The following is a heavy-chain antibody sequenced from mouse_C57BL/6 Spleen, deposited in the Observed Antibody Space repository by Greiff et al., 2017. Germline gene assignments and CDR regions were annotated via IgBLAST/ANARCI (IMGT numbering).Heavy chain of an antibody. CDR1: GYTFTDYY. Sequence: EVQLQQSGPELVKPGASVKISCKASGYTFTDYYMNWVKQSHGKSLEWIGDINPNNGGTSYNQKFKGKATLTVDKSSSTAYMELRSLTSEDSAVYYCARDYGSSYGRYFDYWGQGTTLTVSS. CDR3: ARDYGSSYGRYFDY. V-gene: IGHV1-26*01. J-gene: IGHJ2*01. CDR2: INPNNGGT. D-gene: IGHD1-1*01.